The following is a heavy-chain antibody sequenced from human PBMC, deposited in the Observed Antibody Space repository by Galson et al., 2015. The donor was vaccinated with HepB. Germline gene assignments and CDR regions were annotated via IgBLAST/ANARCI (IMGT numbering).Heavy chain of an antibody. Sequence: SLRLSCAASGFTFSSYSMNWVRQAPGKGLEWVSYISSSSSTIYYADSVKGRFTISRDNSKNTLYLQMNSLRAEDTAVYYCARQSLGSDAFDIWGQGSMVTVSS. V-gene: IGHV3-48*01. CDR2: ISSSSSTI. D-gene: IGHD7-27*01. J-gene: IGHJ3*02. CDR1: GFTFSSYS. CDR3: ARQSLGSDAFDI.